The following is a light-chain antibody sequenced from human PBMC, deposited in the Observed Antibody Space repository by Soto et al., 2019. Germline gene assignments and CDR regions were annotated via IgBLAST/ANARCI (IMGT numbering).Light chain of an antibody. V-gene: IGKV3-15*01. J-gene: IGKJ5*01. CDR1: HSVNSN. CDR2: GIS. Sequence: EMVMTQSPAILSVSPGESATLSCRASHSVNSNYLAWYQQHPGQPPRLLIYGISTRATGIPARFSGSGSGTEFSLTISSLQSEDFAVYYCQQYSKWPITFGQGTRLEIK. CDR3: QQYSKWPIT.